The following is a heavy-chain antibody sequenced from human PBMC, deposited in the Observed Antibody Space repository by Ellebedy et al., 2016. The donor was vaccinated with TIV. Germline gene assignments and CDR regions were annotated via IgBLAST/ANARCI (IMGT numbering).Heavy chain of an antibody. CDR2: ISWNSGSI. CDR3: AKDIEWELRGPLLFDY. D-gene: IGHD1-26*01. J-gene: IGHJ4*02. V-gene: IGHV3-9*01. Sequence: SLKISXAASGFTFDDYAMHWVRQAPGKGLEWVSGISWNSGSIGYADSVKGRFTISRDNAKNSLYLQMNSLRAEDTALYYCAKDIEWELRGPLLFDYWGQGTLVTVSS. CDR1: GFTFDDYA.